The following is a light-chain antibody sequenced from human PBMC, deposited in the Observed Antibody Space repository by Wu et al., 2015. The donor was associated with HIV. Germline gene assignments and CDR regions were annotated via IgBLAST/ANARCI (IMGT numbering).Light chain of an antibody. CDR3: QQRFDWPLT. J-gene: IGKJ4*01. CDR1: QSVSSY. CDR2: DAS. Sequence: EIVLTQSPATLSLSPGERATLSCRASQSVSSYLAWYQQKPGQVPRVLIYDASIRATDIPARFSGGGSGTDFTLTISNLEPEDFAVYYCQQRFDWPLTFGGGTKIEIK. V-gene: IGKV3-11*01.